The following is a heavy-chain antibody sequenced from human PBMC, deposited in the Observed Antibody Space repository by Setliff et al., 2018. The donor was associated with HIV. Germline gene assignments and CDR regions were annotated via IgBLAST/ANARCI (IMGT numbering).Heavy chain of an antibody. CDR1: GYTFTDYY. D-gene: IGHD4-4*01. CDR2: INPNSSDT. CDR3: ATDDYNGDSFDN. Sequence: GASVKVSCKASGYTFTDYYIHWVRQAPGKGLEWMGWINPNSSDTNYAQKFQGRVTLTRDTSISTAYMEVSNLRSDDTAVYYCATDDYNGDSFDNWGQGTLVTVSS. V-gene: IGHV1-2*02. J-gene: IGHJ4*02.